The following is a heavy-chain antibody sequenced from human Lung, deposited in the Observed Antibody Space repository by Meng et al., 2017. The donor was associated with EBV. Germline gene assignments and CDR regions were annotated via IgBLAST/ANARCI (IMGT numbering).Heavy chain of an antibody. V-gene: IGHV4-31*03. Sequence: APGLCTPSPPRTLICQVSGRSISHCGHYWGWIRQHPKKGLELIGYIYYSGSTYYKPSLKSRLTISVDTSKNQLSLRLSSVTAADTAVYYCARGLWYYDRGGYFDNWGRGTLVTVSS. J-gene: IGHJ4*02. D-gene: IGHD3-22*01. CDR2: IYYSGST. CDR3: ARGLWYYDRGGYFDN. CDR1: GRSISHCGHY.